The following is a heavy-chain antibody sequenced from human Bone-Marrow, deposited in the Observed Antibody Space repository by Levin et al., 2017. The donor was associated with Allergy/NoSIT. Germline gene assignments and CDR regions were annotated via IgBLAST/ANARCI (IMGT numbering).Heavy chain of an antibody. D-gene: IGHD5-12*01. CDR3: AKWLSMRYFFDL. V-gene: IGHV3-23*01. CDR2: LSGNGDRA. Sequence: GGSLRLSCEASGITFNRYAMSWVRQAPGKGLEWVSTLSGNGDRAYYADSMKGRFTISKHDSKTTMQMDSLRAEDTAVYYCAKWLSMRYFFDLWGRGTLVAVSS. CDR1: GITFNRYA. J-gene: IGHJ2*01.